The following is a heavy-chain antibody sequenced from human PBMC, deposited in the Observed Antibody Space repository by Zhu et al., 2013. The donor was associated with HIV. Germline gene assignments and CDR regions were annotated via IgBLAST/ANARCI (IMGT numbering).Heavy chain of an antibody. Sequence: QVQLVQSGAEVKKPGASVKVSCKVSGYTLTELSMHWVRQAPGKGLEWMGGFDPEDGETIYAQKFQGRVTMTEDTSTDTAYMELSSLRSEDTAVYYCATSYYGSGSQWRYDAFDIWGQGTSGHRLF. J-gene: IGHJ3*02. CDR2: FDPEDGET. CDR3: ATSYYGSGSQWRYDAFDI. D-gene: IGHD3-10*01. CDR1: GYTLTELS. V-gene: IGHV1-24*01.